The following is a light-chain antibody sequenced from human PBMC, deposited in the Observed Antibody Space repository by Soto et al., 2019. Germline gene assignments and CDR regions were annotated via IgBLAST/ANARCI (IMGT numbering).Light chain of an antibody. CDR1: QSIGNS. Sequence: DIQMTQSPPSLSASVGDRVTITCRASQSIGNSLNWYQQKPGKAPKVLISAASSLQSGVPSRFSGSGSGTDFTLTISSVQPEDFATYFCQHSYTAPCTFGQGSKLEIK. J-gene: IGKJ2*02. CDR2: AAS. V-gene: IGKV1-39*01. CDR3: QHSYTAPCT.